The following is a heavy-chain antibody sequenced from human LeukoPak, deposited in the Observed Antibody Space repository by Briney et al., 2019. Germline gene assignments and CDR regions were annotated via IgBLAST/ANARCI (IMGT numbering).Heavy chain of an antibody. CDR3: ARGRLGGSGSYYNVLDY. V-gene: IGHV4-59*01. Sequence: SETLSLTCTGSGGSISSYYWSWIRQPPGKGLEWIGYIYYSGSTNYNPSLKSRVTISVDKSRNQFSLKLSSVTAADTAVYYCARGRLGGSGSYYNVLDYWGQGTLVTVSS. J-gene: IGHJ4*02. CDR2: IYYSGST. D-gene: IGHD3-10*01. CDR1: GGSISSYY.